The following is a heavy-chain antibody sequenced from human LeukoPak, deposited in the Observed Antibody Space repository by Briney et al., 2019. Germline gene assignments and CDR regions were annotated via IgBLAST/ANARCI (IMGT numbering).Heavy chain of an antibody. V-gene: IGHV3-9*01. CDR3: AKDIGPNYSSSWINAGYFDY. CDR1: GFTFDDYA. Sequence: GRSLRLSCAASGFTFDDYAMHWVRQAPGKGLEWVSGISWNNGSIGYADSVKGRFTISRDNAKNSLYLQVNSLRAEDTALYYCAKDIGPNYSSSWINAGYFDYWGQGTLVTVSS. J-gene: IGHJ4*02. CDR2: ISWNNGSI. D-gene: IGHD6-13*01.